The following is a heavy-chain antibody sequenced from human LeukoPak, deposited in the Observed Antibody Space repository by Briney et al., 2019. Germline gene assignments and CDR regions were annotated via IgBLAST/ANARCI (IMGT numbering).Heavy chain of an antibody. V-gene: IGHV1-46*01. J-gene: IGHJ1*01. Sequence: ASVKVSCKASGDTFTSYYLHWVRQAPGQRPEWMGIIYTNDGSARYAQKFQGRVTMTRDTSTGTVYMELSSLSSDDTAVYYCARARAAAGAQYFQHWGQGTLVSASS. CDR2: IYTNDGSA. D-gene: IGHD6-13*01. CDR3: ARARAAAGAQYFQH. CDR1: GDTFTSYY.